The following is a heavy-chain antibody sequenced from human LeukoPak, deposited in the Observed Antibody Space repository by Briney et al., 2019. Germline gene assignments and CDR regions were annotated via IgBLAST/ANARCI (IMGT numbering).Heavy chain of an antibody. Sequence: SETLSLTCAVYGGSFSGYYWSWIRQPPGKGLEWIGEINHSGSTNYNPSLKRRVTISVDTSKNQFSLKLSSVTAADTAVYYCARRGGRGSGYYSYWGQGTLVTVSS. D-gene: IGHD3-22*01. CDR2: INHSGST. CDR3: ARRGGRGSGYYSY. J-gene: IGHJ4*02. V-gene: IGHV4-34*01. CDR1: GGSFSGYY.